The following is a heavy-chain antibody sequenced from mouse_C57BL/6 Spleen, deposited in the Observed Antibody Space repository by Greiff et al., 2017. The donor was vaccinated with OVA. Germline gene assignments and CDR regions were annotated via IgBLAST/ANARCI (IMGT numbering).Heavy chain of an antibody. Sequence: EVQRVESGEGLVKPGGSLKLSCAASGFTFSSYAMSWVRQTPEKRLEWVAYISSGGDYIYYADTVKGRFTISRDNARNTLYLQMSSLKSEDTAMYYCTRDRESYYGNYGAMDYWGQGTSVTVSS. D-gene: IGHD2-1*01. J-gene: IGHJ4*01. CDR2: ISSGGDYI. V-gene: IGHV5-9-1*02. CDR1: GFTFSSYA. CDR3: TRDRESYYGNYGAMDY.